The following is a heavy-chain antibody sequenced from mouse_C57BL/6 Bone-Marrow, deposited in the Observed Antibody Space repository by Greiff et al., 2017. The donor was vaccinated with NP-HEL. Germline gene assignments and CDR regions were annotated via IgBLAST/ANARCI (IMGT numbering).Heavy chain of an antibody. V-gene: IGHV5-17*01. CDR2: ISSGSSTI. D-gene: IGHD1-1*01. CDR1: GFTFSDYG. J-gene: IGHJ2*01. CDR3: ARRYYYGSSYYFDY. Sequence: EVKLVESGGGLVKPGGSLKLSCAASGFTFSDYGMHWVRQAPEKGLEWVAYISSGSSTIYYAATVKGRFTISRDNAKNTLFLQMTSLRSEDTAMYYCARRYYYGSSYYFDYWGQGTTLTVSS.